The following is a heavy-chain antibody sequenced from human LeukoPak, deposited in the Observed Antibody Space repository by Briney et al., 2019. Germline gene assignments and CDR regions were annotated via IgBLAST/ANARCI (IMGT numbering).Heavy chain of an antibody. V-gene: IGHV3-48*01. CDR2: ISSSSSTI. D-gene: IGHD1-26*01. J-gene: IGHJ4*02. Sequence: PGGSLGLSCAASGFTFSSYSMNWVRQAPGKGLEWVSYISSSSSTIYYADSVKGRFTISRDNAKNLLYLQMNSLRAEDTAVYYCARDRELLPDYWGQGTLVTVSS. CDR1: GFTFSSYS. CDR3: ARDRELLPDY.